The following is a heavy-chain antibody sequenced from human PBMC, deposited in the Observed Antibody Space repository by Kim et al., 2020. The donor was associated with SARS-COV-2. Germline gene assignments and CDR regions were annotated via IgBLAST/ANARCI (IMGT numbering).Heavy chain of an antibody. D-gene: IGHD3-9*01. CDR1: GVSIKTRDYF. CDR3: TSYDYDFLTGLDD. CDR2: IYFNGST. J-gene: IGHJ4*02. V-gene: IGHV4-30-4*01. Sequence: SETLSLTCTVAGVSIKTRDYFWSWIRQPPGKGLEWIGYIYFNGSTYYNPSLENRLNMSIDMSKNQFSVRLTSVTPADTAVYYCTSYDYDFLTGLDDWGQGNLLT.